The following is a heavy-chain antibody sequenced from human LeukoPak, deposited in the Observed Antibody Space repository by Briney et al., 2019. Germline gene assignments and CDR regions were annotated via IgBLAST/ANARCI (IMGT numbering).Heavy chain of an antibody. CDR1: GGSISSYY. CDR3: ARRVVVPAARPGHYNYYYMDV. J-gene: IGHJ6*03. V-gene: IGHV4-4*09. CDR2: IYTSGST. D-gene: IGHD2-2*01. Sequence: PSETLSLTCTVSGGSISSYYWSWIRQPPGKGLEWIGYIYTSGSTNYNPSLKSRVTISVDTSKNQFSLKLSSVTAADTAVYYCARRVVVPAARPGHYNYYYMDVWGKGTTVTVSS.